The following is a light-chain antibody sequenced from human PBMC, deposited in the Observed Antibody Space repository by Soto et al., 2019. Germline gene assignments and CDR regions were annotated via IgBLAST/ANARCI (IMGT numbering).Light chain of an antibody. CDR2: KDA. CDR1: VLSKRY. Sequence: SYELTQPSSVSVSPGQTARITCSGDVLSKRYARWFQQKPGQAPILVIYKDAERPSGIPERFSGSTSGTTVTFTISGAQVEDEGDYYCYSAAGKNLVVFGGGTKLTVL. CDR3: YSAAGKNLVV. V-gene: IGLV3-27*01. J-gene: IGLJ3*02.